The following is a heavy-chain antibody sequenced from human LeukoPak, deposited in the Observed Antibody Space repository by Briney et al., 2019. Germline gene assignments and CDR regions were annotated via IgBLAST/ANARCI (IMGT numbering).Heavy chain of an antibody. CDR1: GGSISSRY. CDR3: ARVYVLRFLEWLFFDY. CDR2: IYYSGST. V-gene: IGHV4-30-4*08. D-gene: IGHD3-3*01. J-gene: IGHJ4*02. Sequence: TSETLSLTCAVSGGSISSRYWSWIRQPPGKGLEWIGYIYYSGSTYYNPSLKSRVTISVDTSKNQFSLKLSSVTAADTAVYYCARVYVLRFLEWLFFDYWGQGTLVTVSS.